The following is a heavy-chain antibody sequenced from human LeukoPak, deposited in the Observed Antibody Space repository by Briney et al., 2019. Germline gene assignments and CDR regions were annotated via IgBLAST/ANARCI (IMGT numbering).Heavy chain of an antibody. CDR1: GFTFNNYA. V-gene: IGHV3-23*01. D-gene: IGHD6-13*01. CDR2: ISGSGGDT. J-gene: IGHJ4*02. Sequence: GGSLRLSCAASGFTFNNYAMSWVRRAPGKGLEWVSAISGSGGDTYYADSVKGRFTISRDNSKNTLYLQMNSLRADDTAVYYCAKRGIAAAASFDYWGQGTPVSVSS. CDR3: AKRGIAAAASFDY.